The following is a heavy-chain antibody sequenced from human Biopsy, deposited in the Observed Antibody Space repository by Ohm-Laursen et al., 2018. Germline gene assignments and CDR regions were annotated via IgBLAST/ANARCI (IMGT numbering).Heavy chain of an antibody. CDR3: ATKLTGYFHH. CDR1: EGTFSNYG. CDR2: KIPILGTG. Sequence: VASVKVSCKAPEGTFSNYGVNWVRQAPGQGLEWLGGKIPILGTGNYAHQFQDRVTVVANTSTSTATMELRSLRSDDTAVYYCATKLTGYFHHWGQGTLVIVSS. D-gene: IGHD3-9*01. V-gene: IGHV1-69*06. J-gene: IGHJ1*01.